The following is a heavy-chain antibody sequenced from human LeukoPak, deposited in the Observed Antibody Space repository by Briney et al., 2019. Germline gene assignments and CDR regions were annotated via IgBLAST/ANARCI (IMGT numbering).Heavy chain of an antibody. Sequence: NSSETLSLTCTVSGGSIISYYWSWIRQPPGKGLEYIGHIYYSGNTNYNPSLKSRVTTSVDTSRNGFSLNLNSVTAADTAVYYCARGAGAFDIWGQGTMVTVSS. V-gene: IGHV4-59*01. CDR3: ARGAGAFDI. CDR2: IYYSGNT. CDR1: GGSIISYY. J-gene: IGHJ3*02.